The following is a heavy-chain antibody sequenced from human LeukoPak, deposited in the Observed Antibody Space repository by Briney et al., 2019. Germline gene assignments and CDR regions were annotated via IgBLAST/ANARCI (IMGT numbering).Heavy chain of an antibody. D-gene: IGHD3-16*01. J-gene: IGHJ4*02. V-gene: IGHV3-74*01. CDR3: ARGGGRSSCDS. CDR2: INNEGSTT. Sequence: GGSLRLSCAASGFTFSSYWMHWVRQAPGKGLGWVSDINNEGSTTRSADSVRGRFTISRDNAKNTVYLQMKSLRVEDTAVYYCARGGGRSSCDSWGQGSLVTVSS. CDR1: GFTFSSYW.